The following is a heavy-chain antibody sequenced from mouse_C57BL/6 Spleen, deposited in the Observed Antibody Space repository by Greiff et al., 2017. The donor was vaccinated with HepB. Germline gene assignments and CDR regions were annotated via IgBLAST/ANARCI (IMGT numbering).Heavy chain of an antibody. V-gene: IGHV1-15*01. CDR1: GYTFTDYE. D-gene: IGHD4-1*01. Sequence: QVQLQQSGAELVRPGASVTLSCKASGYTFTDYEMHWVKQTPVHGLEWIGALYPETGGTAYNQKFKGKAILTADKSSSTAYMELRSLTSEDSAVYYCTRGWDDFDDWGQGTTLTVSS. CDR2: LYPETGGT. CDR3: TRGWDDFDD. J-gene: IGHJ2*01.